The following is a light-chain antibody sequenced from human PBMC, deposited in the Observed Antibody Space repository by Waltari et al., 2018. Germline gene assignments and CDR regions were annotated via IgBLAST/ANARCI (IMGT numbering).Light chain of an antibody. CDR3: QSADSSGTYPHVV. V-gene: IGLV3-25*03. Sequence: SYELTKPPSVSVSPGQTARSPCPGDALPKQYAYWYQQKPGQAPVLVIDKDSERPSGIPERFSGASSGTTVTLTISGVQAEDEADYYCQSADSSGTYPHVVFGGGTKLTVL. CDR2: KDS. CDR1: ALPKQY. J-gene: IGLJ2*01.